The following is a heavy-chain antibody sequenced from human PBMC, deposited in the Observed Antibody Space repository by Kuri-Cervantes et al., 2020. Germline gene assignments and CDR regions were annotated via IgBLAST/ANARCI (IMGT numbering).Heavy chain of an antibody. CDR2: IYSGGST. CDR1: GFTFSSYA. D-gene: IGHD1-26*01. CDR3: ARERWERSSSHDYYYYGMDV. J-gene: IGHJ6*02. Sequence: GGSLRLSCAASGFTFSSYAMHWVRQAPGKGLEWVSVIYSGGSTYYADSVKGRFTISRDNSKNTLYLQMNSLRAEDTAVYYCARERWERSSSHDYYYYGMDVWGQGTTVTVSS. V-gene: IGHV3-53*01.